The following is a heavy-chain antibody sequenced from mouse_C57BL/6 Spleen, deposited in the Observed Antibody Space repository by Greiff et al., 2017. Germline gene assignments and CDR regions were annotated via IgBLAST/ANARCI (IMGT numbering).Heavy chain of an antibody. V-gene: IGHV1-55*01. Sequence: QVQLQQPGAELVKPGASVKMSCKASGYTFTSYWITWVKQRPGQGLEWIGDIYPGSGSTNYNEKFKSKATLTVDTSSSTAYMQLSSLTSEDSAVYCCAREGIDTRAMDYWGQGTSVTVSS. CDR3: AREGIDTRAMDY. CDR1: GYTFTSYW. CDR2: IYPGSGST. J-gene: IGHJ4*01.